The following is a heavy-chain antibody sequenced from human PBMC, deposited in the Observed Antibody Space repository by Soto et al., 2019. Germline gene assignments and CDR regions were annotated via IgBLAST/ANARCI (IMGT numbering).Heavy chain of an antibody. J-gene: IGHJ6*02. CDR1: GGTFNNYI. D-gene: IGHD7-27*01. Sequence: QVQLVQSGPEVKEPGSSVTVSCKASGGTFNNYIFTWVRQAPGQGLEWLGRIIPVLGVTYYAPRFQGRVTINADRSTTTAYMEVSSLRYEDTAIYYCAQYPNPGSATSSYYGMDVWGQGTTVTVSS. V-gene: IGHV1-69*02. CDR2: IIPVLGVT. CDR3: AQYPNPGSATSSYYGMDV.